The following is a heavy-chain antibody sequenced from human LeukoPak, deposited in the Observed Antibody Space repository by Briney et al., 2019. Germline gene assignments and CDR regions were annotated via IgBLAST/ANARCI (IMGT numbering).Heavy chain of an antibody. V-gene: IGHV3-23*01. CDR1: GFTFSSYA. CDR3: AKDGDAYPYYFDY. Sequence: GGSLRLSCAASGFTFSSYAMSWVRQAPGKGLEWVSGMSGSGGSPYYADSVKGRFTISRDNSKNTLYLQMNSLRAEDTAVYYCAKDGDAYPYYFDYWGQGTLVTVSS. J-gene: IGHJ4*02. D-gene: IGHD2-21*01. CDR2: MSGSGGSP.